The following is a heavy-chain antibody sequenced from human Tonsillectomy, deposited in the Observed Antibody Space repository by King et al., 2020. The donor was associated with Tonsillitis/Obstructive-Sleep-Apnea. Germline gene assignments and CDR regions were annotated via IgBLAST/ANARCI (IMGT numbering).Heavy chain of an antibody. CDR2: INTNTGNP. V-gene: IGHV7-4-1*02. CDR1: GYTFTSYA. J-gene: IGHJ5*02. CDR3: ARGDTIFGVVISNWFDP. Sequence: VQLVQSGSELKKPGASVKVSCKASGYTFTSYAMNWVRQAPGQGLEWMGWINTNTGNPTYAQGFTGRFVFSLDTSVSTAYLQISSLKAEDTAVYYCARGDTIFGVVISNWFDPWGQGTLVTVSS. D-gene: IGHD3-3*01.